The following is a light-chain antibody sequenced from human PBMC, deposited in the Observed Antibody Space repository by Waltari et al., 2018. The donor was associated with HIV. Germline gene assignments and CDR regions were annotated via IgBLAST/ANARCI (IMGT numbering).Light chain of an antibody. Sequence: QSVLTQPPSASGTPGQRVTISCSGSSSNIVINYVSWYKQFPGTAPELVVYHTNQRPLGVPDRFSGSKSGTSASLAISGLRSEDEADYYCAAWDDSLSAWLFGGGTRLNVL. J-gene: IGLJ2*01. CDR2: HTN. CDR3: AAWDDSLSAWL. CDR1: SSNIVINY. V-gene: IGLV1-47*01.